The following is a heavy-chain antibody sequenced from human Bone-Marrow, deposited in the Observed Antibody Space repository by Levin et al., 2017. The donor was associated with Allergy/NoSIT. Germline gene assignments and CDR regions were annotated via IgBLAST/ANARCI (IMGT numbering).Heavy chain of an antibody. CDR3: ARDGHGDYVGDDAFDI. V-gene: IGHV4-39*07. J-gene: IGHJ3*02. Sequence: SETLSLTCTVSGGSISRSSYYWVWMRQSPGKGLEWIGSIFYTGTTYYNPSLRSRVTISVDTSKNQFSLKLTSVTAADTAVYYCARDGHGDYVGDDAFDIWGHGTMVTVSS. CDR2: IFYTGTT. CDR1: GGSISRSSYY. D-gene: IGHD4-17*01.